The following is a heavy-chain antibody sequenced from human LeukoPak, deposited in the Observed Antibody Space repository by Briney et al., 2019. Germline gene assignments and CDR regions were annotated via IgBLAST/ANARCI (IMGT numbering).Heavy chain of an antibody. Sequence: PGGSLRLSCAASGFTVSSNYMSWVRQAPGEGLEWVSVIYSGGSTYYADSVKGRFTISRDNSKNTLYLQMNSLRAEDTAVYYCASSWAATPDFDYWGQGTLVTVSS. CDR1: GFTVSSNY. CDR2: IYSGGST. J-gene: IGHJ4*02. D-gene: IGHD6-25*01. CDR3: ASSWAATPDFDY. V-gene: IGHV3-53*01.